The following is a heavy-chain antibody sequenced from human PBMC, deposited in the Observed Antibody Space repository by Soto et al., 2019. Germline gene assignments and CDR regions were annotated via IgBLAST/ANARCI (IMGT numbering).Heavy chain of an antibody. J-gene: IGHJ4*02. CDR2: ISWNSGSI. CDR3: AKGESSAVAGNCYFDY. CDR1: GFTFDDYA. V-gene: IGHV3-9*01. Sequence: EVQLVESGGGLVQPGRSLRVSCAASGFTFDDYAMHWVRQAPGKGLEWVSGISWNSGSIGYADSVKGRFTISRDNAKISLYLEMNSLRAEDSALYYCAKGESSAVAGNCYFDYWGQGTLVTVSS. D-gene: IGHD6-19*01.